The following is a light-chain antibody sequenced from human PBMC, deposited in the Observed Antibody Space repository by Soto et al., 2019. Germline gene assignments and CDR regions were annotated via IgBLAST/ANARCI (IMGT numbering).Light chain of an antibody. Sequence: EIVLTQSPATLSLSPGDSATLSCRASQSVSSYLAWYQQKTGQAPRLLIHGETTRATGIPARFSGSGSGTELNLTISRLQSEDFAVYYCQKYNNWPRTCGQGTKVDIK. CDR3: QKYNNWPRT. CDR2: GET. J-gene: IGKJ1*01. CDR1: QSVSSY. V-gene: IGKV3-15*01.